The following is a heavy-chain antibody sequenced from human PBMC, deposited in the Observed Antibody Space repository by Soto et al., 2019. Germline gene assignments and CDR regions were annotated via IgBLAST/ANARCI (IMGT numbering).Heavy chain of an antibody. CDR1: GYTLTELS. D-gene: IGHD2-2*01. CDR2: FDPEDGET. CDR3: ATWGVVPAAFAFDI. J-gene: IGHJ3*02. Sequence: ASVKVSCKVSGYTLTELSMHWVRQAPGKGLEWMGGFDPEDGETIYAQKFQGRVTMTEDTSTDTAYMELSSLRSEDTAVYYGATWGVVPAAFAFDIWDQGTMVTVSS. V-gene: IGHV1-24*01.